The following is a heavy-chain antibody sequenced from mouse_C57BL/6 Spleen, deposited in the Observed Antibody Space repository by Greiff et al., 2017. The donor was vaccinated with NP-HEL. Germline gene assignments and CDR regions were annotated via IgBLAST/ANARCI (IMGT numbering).Heavy chain of an antibody. CDR1: GYTFTSYW. CDR2: IYPGSGST. D-gene: IGHD2-5*01. J-gene: IGHJ2*01. V-gene: IGHV1-55*01. CDR3: ARLAYYSNYPDY. Sequence: QVQLQQPGAELVKPGASVKMSCKASGYTFTSYWITWVKQRPGQGLEWIGDIYPGSGSTNYNEKFKSKATLTVDTSSSTAYMPLSSLTSEDSAVYYCARLAYYSNYPDYWGQGTTLTVSS.